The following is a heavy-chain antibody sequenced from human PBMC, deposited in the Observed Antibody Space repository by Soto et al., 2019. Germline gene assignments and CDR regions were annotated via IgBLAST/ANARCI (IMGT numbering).Heavy chain of an antibody. D-gene: IGHD5-18*01. J-gene: IGHJ4*02. V-gene: IGHV3-23*01. CDR1: GFTFSSYA. CDR2: ISGSGGST. CDR3: ARHGYNYGGGYFDY. Sequence: PVGSLRLSCAASGFTFSSYAMSWVRQAPGKGLEWVSAISGSGGSTYYADSVKGRFTISRDNSKNTLYLQMNSLRAEDTAVYYCARHGYNYGGGYFDYWGQGTLVTVSS.